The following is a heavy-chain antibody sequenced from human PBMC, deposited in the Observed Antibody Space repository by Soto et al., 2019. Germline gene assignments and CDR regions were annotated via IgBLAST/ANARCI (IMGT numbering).Heavy chain of an antibody. CDR1: GTTFSTHG. J-gene: IGHJ4*02. CDR3: ARSGGTYYFDH. D-gene: IGHD1-1*01. CDR2: FVPMFSSS. V-gene: IGHV1-69*01. Sequence: QVQLVQSGAEVRKPGSSVNVSCKASGTTFSTHGIHWVRQAPGQGLEWMGGFVPMFSSSNYAQNLQGRLTIVVDESTNSAYVELGSLRADDSAIYYCARSGGTYYFDHWGQGTLVTVSS.